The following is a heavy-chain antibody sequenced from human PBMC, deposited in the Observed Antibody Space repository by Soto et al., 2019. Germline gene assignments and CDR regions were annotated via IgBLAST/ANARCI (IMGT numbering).Heavy chain of an antibody. J-gene: IGHJ3*02. CDR1: GGSISSGGYY. CDR2: IYYSGST. CDR3: ARDPPLYCSSTSCYHGNAFDI. Sequence: QVQLQESGPGLVKPSQTLSLTCTVSGGSISSGGYYWSWIRQHPGKGLEWIGYIYYSGSTYYNPSLKSRVTISVDTSKNPFSLKLSSVTAADTAVYYCARDPPLYCSSTSCYHGNAFDIWGQGTMVTVSS. V-gene: IGHV4-31*03. D-gene: IGHD2-2*01.